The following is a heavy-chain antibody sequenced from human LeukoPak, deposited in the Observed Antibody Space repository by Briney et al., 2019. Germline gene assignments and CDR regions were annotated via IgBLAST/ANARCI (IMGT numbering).Heavy chain of an antibody. J-gene: IGHJ3*02. CDR2: INPSGGST. D-gene: IGHD6-19*01. CDR3: ARSTLIAVADDAFDI. CDR1: GYTFTSYY. V-gene: IGHV1-46*01. Sequence: ASVKVSRKASGYTFTSYYMHWVRQAPGQGLEWMGIINPSGGSTSYAQKFQGRVTMTRDMSTSTVYMELSSLRSEDTAVYYCARSTLIAVADDAFDIWGQGTMVTVSS.